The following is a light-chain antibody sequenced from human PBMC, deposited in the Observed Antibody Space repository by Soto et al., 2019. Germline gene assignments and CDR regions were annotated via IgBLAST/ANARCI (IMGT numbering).Light chain of an antibody. J-gene: IGKJ1*01. Sequence: AIQMTQSPSSLSASVGDRVTITCRASQGIRNDLGWFQQKPGKAPNLLIYAASSLQSGVPSRFSGSGSGTYFSLTISSLQPEDFATYYCLQDHNYPWTFGQGTKVEVK. CDR3: LQDHNYPWT. CDR2: AAS. CDR1: QGIRND. V-gene: IGKV1-6*01.